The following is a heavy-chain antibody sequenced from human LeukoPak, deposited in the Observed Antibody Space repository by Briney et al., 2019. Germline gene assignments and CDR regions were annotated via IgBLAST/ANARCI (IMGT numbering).Heavy chain of an antibody. Sequence: QPGGSLRLSCAASGFTFSRHAMSWVRQAPGKGLEWVSTISGSGVDTYYADSMKGRFTISRDNSKNTLHLQMNSLRAEDTAVYYCAKDRGEGDAFDIWGQGTMVTVSS. J-gene: IGHJ3*02. CDR3: AKDRGEGDAFDI. CDR1: GFTFSRHA. D-gene: IGHD3-16*01. CDR2: ISGSGVDT. V-gene: IGHV3-23*01.